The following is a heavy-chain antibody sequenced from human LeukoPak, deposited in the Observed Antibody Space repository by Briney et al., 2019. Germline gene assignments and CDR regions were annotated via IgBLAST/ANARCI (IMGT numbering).Heavy chain of an antibody. J-gene: IGHJ4*02. CDR3: TSGSPRGYSAYGGGPFDY. V-gene: IGHV3-49*04. CDR1: GFTFGDYA. D-gene: IGHD5-12*01. CDR2: IRSKAYGGTT. Sequence: PGGSLRLSCTASGFTFGDYAMNWVRQAPGKGLEWVGFIRSKAYGGTTEYAASVKGRFTISRDNSKSIAYLQMNSLKTEDTAVYYCTSGSPRGYSAYGGGPFDYWGQGTLVTVSS.